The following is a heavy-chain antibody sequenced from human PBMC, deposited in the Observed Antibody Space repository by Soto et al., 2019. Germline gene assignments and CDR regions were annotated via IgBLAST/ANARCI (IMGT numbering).Heavy chain of an antibody. Sequence: QVQLVESGGGVVQPERSLRLSCAASGFTFSRQAIHWVRQAPGRGLEWVAVIWYHGIDKYYADSVKGRFTISRDNSKNTVYLQMTSLRGEDTAVYYCATGVLGLCTGGNCPLDYWGQGTLVTVSS. CDR2: IWYHGIDK. V-gene: IGHV3-33*01. CDR3: ATGVLGLCTGGNCPLDY. D-gene: IGHD2-15*01. CDR1: GFTFSRQA. J-gene: IGHJ4*02.